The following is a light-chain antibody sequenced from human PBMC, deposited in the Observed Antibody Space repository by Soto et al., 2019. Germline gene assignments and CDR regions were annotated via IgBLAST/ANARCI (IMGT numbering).Light chain of an antibody. V-gene: IGLV2-8*01. Sequence: QSVLTQPPSASGSPGQSVTISCTGTSSDVGGYKYVSWYQQKSGKAPKLIIYEVNERPSGVPDRFSGSKSGTSASLAITGLQAEDEADYYCQSYDSSLRGSVVFGGGTKLTVL. CDR1: SSDVGGYKY. J-gene: IGLJ2*01. CDR2: EVN. CDR3: QSYDSSLRGSVV.